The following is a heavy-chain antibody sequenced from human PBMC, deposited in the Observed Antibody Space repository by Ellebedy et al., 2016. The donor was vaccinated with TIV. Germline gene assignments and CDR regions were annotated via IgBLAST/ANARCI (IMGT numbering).Heavy chain of an antibody. D-gene: IGHD2-15*01. CDR1: GLSVNTYS. V-gene: IGHV3-48*04. CDR2: MTGVTSAI. J-gene: IGHJ5*02. Sequence: GESLKISCAASGLSVNTYSMNWVRQAPGKGLEWIAHMTGVTSAIEYADSVKGRFTISRDSAKNSVFLQMNSLRAEDTAVYYCARDANVVVETAPPLRYWFDTWGQGTLVTVSS. CDR3: ARDANVVVETAPPLRYWFDT.